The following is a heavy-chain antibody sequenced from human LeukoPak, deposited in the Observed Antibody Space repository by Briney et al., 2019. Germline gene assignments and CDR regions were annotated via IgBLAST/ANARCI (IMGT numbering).Heavy chain of an antibody. J-gene: IGHJ4*02. V-gene: IGHV3-33*06. CDR1: GFSFSSYG. CDR3: AKGHNYYFDY. Sequence: PGGSLRLSCAASGFSFSSYGMHWVRQAPGKGLEWVAVIWYDGSKKYYADSVKGRFIISRDNSRNTLYLQMNNLRAEDTAIYYCAKGHNYYFDYWGQGALVTVSS. CDR2: IWYDGSKK. D-gene: IGHD5-24*01.